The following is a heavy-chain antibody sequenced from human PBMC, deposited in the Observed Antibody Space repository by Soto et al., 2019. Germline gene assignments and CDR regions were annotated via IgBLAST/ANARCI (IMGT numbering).Heavy chain of an antibody. V-gene: IGHV1-2*02. J-gene: IGHJ4*02. D-gene: IGHD3-16*02. CDR1: GYTFTGHY. CDR3: AREYSWRGSYHGY. CDR2: INYYNGGT. Sequence: ASVKVSCTASGYTFTGHYMHWVRQAPGQGLVWMGWINYYNGGTKHAQKFQGRVTMTRDTSISTAYMELSRLRSDDTAVYYCAREYSWRGSYHGYWGQGTLVTVSS.